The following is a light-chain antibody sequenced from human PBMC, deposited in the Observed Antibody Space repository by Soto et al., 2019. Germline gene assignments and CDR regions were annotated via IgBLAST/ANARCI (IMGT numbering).Light chain of an antibody. Sequence: DFQMTQSRSTLSASVGDRVTITCRASQSIHSWLAWYQQKPGRTPKLLIYKASTLESGVPSRFSGSGSGTEFTLTISSMQPDDFATYYCQQYNTHPYTFGQGTKVDIK. V-gene: IGKV1-5*03. CDR1: QSIHSW. J-gene: IGKJ2*01. CDR3: QQYNTHPYT. CDR2: KAS.